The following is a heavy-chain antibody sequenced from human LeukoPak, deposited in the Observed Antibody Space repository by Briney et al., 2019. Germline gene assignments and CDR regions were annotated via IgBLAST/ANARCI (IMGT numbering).Heavy chain of an antibody. J-gene: IGHJ5*02. D-gene: IGHD2-2*01. CDR1: GYTFTSYD. CDR2: MNPNSGNT. CDR3: AREDVYCSSTSCYHNWFDP. V-gene: IGHV1-8*01. Sequence: ASVKVSCKASGYTFTSYDINWVRQATGQGLEWMGWMNPNSGNTGYAQKFQGRVTMTRNTSISTAYMELSSLRSEDTAVYYCAREDVYCSSTSCYHNWFDPWGQEPWSPSRQ.